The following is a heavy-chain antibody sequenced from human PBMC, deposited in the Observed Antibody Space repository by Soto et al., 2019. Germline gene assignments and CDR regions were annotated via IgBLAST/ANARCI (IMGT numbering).Heavy chain of an antibody. CDR2: IYYSGST. J-gene: IGHJ6*03. Sequence: PSETLSLTCTVSGGSISSSNMYWGWIRQPPGKGLEWIGSIYYSGSTYYNPSLKSRVTISVDTSKNQFSLKLSSVTAADTAVYYCARNYGGKDYYYYMDVWGKGTTVTVSS. D-gene: IGHD3-16*01. CDR1: GGSISSSNMY. CDR3: ARNYGGKDYYYYMDV. V-gene: IGHV4-39*01.